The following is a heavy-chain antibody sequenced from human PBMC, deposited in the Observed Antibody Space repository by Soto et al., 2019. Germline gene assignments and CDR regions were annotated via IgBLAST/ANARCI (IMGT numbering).Heavy chain of an antibody. CDR1: GFTFSSYW. V-gene: IGHV3-74*01. Sequence: EVQLVESGGGLVQPGGSLRLSCAASGFTFSSYWMHWVRQAPGKGLVWVSRINSDGSSTSYADSVKGRFTISRDNAKNTLYLQMNSLRAEDTAVYYCARAEFTIFGVVSSDDFDIWGQGTMVTVSS. J-gene: IGHJ3*02. D-gene: IGHD3-3*01. CDR3: ARAEFTIFGVVSSDDFDI. CDR2: INSDGSST.